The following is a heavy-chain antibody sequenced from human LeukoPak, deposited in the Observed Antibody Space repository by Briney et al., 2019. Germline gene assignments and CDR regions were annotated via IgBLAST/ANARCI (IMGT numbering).Heavy chain of an antibody. V-gene: IGHV3-21*01. CDR3: ATFGGVIVGFDY. Sequence: PGGSLRLSYAASGLTLSSYSMNWVRQAPGKGLEWVSSISSSSSYIYYADSVKGRFTISRDNAKNSLYLQMNSMRAEDKAMYYCATFGGVIVGFDYWGQGTLVTVSS. CDR1: GLTLSSYS. J-gene: IGHJ4*02. CDR2: ISSSSSYI. D-gene: IGHD3-16*02.